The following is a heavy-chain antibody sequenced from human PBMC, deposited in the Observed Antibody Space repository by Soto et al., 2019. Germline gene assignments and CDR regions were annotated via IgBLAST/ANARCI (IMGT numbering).Heavy chain of an antibody. CDR3: ARVPGYYYGSGSYPPYYFDY. J-gene: IGHJ4*02. CDR2: IYYSGST. V-gene: IGHV4-59*01. Sequence: PSETLSLTCTVSGGSISSYYWSWIRQPPGKGLEWIGYIYYSGSTNYNPSLKSRVTISVDTSKNQFSLKLSSVTAADTAVYYCARVPGYYYGSGSYPPYYFDYWGQGTLVTVSS. D-gene: IGHD3-10*01. CDR1: GGSISSYY.